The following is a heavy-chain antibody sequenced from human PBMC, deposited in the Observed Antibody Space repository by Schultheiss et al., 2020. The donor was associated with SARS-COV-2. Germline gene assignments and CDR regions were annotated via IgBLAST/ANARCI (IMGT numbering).Heavy chain of an antibody. D-gene: IGHD5-24*01. CDR1: GFTFDDYG. V-gene: IGHV3-20*04. J-gene: IGHJ6*02. Sequence: GGSLRLSCAASGFTFDDYGMSWVRQAPGKGLEWVSGISWNSGSIGYADSVKGRFTISRDNSKNTLYLQMNSLRAEDTAVYYCAKWSLPPGYNQIYYYYGMDVWGQGTTVTVSS. CDR2: ISWNSGSI. CDR3: AKWSLPPGYNQIYYYYGMDV.